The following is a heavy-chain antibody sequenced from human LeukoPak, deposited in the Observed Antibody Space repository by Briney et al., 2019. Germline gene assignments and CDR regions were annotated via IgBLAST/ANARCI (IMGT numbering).Heavy chain of an antibody. CDR2: ICGSSSTI. CDR3: ARDPTPDY. Sequence: GGSLRLSSAASGVTFSSYSMNWVRQAPGKGLGWVSCICGSSSTIYYADSVKGQFTISRDNAKNSLYLQINSLRDEDTAVYYCARDPTPDYWGQGTLVTVSS. CDR1: GVTFSSYS. V-gene: IGHV3-48*02. J-gene: IGHJ4*02.